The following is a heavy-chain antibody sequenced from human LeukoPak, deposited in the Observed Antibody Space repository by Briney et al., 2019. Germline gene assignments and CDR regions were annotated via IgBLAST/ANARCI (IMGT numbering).Heavy chain of an antibody. CDR1: GFTVSSNY. Sequence: PGGSLRLSCAASGFTVSSNYMSWVRQAPGKGLGWVSVIYSGGSTYYADSVKGRFTISRHNSKNTLYLQMNSLRAEDTAVYYCARGLAPHLRYFDWHREYYFDYWGQGTLVTVSS. J-gene: IGHJ4*02. D-gene: IGHD3-9*01. CDR2: IYSGGST. CDR3: ARGLAPHLRYFDWHREYYFDY. V-gene: IGHV3-53*04.